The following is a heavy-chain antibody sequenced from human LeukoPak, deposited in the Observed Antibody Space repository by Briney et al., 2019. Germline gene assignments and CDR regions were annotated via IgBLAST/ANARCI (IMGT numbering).Heavy chain of an antibody. Sequence: GGPLRLSCAASRLTFSACGMHWVRQAPGKGLEWVAAISFDGSHKYYADSVKGRFTISRDNSMNTLYLQMNSLRAEDTAVYYCAKGTAVDRQYFENWGQGTLVTVSS. D-gene: IGHD1-1*01. CDR1: RLTFSACG. CDR2: ISFDGSHK. J-gene: IGHJ4*02. CDR3: AKGTAVDRQYFEN. V-gene: IGHV3-30*18.